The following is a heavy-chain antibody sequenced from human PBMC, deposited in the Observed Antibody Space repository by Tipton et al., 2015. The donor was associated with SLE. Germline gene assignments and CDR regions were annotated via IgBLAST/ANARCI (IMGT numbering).Heavy chain of an antibody. CDR1: SGSISGHN. CDR2: IYTSGAT. Sequence: TLSLTCTVSSGSISGHNWGWIRQSPGKGLEWIGRIYTSGATDDNPSLKSRVTMSVDPSKMQFSLNLNSVTAADTALYFCARGVAERLGLDFWGQGSLVTVSS. J-gene: IGHJ4*02. D-gene: IGHD6-19*01. V-gene: IGHV4-4*07. CDR3: ARGVAERLGLDF.